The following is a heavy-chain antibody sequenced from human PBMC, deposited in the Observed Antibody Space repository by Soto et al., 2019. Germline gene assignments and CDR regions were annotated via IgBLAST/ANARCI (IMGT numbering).Heavy chain of an antibody. D-gene: IGHD3-10*01. V-gene: IGHV1-18*01. J-gene: IGHJ4*02. Sequence: QVQLVQSGAEVMKPGAPVKVSCKASGYTFTSYGISWVRQAPGQGLEWMGWISAYNGNTDYAQKLQGRVSMTTDTSTSTAYMELRSLRSDDTAVYYCARAPRSSMVRGAIDYWGRGTLVTVSS. CDR2: ISAYNGNT. CDR1: GYTFTSYG. CDR3: ARAPRSSMVRGAIDY.